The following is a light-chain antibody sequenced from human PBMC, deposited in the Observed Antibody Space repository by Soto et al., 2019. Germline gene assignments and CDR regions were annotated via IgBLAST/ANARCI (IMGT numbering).Light chain of an antibody. CDR2: TAS. V-gene: IGKV1-16*01. CDR1: QGINKF. CDR3: QQYGSCPLT. Sequence: DIQMTQSPSTLSVSVGDSVTITCRASQGINKFLAWFQQKPGTAPKSLIYTASRLQSGVPSRFSGSGSGTHFTLTINNLQPENFATYYCQQYGSCPLTFGGGTRVEIK. J-gene: IGKJ4*01.